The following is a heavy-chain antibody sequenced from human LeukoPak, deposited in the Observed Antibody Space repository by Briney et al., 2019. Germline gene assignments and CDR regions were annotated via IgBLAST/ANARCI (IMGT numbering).Heavy chain of an antibody. J-gene: IGHJ6*03. D-gene: IGHD4-17*01. CDR1: GFTFDDYG. V-gene: IGHV3-20*04. CDR3: ARDTVLDFYYYYIDV. CDR2: INWNGDST. Sequence: GGSLRLSCAASGFTFDDYGMSWVRQGPGKGQEWVSGINWNGDSTGYADSVKGRFTISRDNAKNSPYLQMNSLRAEDTAVYYCARDTVLDFYYYYIDVWGKGTTVTVSS.